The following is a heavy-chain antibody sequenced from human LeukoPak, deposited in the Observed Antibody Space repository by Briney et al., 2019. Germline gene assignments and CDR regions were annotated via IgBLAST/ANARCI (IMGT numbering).Heavy chain of an antibody. CDR3: ARVPRGSSWSVGAFDI. CDR1: GYTFTGYY. Sequence: ASVKVSCKASGYTFTGYYMHWVRQAPGQGLEWMGWINPNSGGTNCARKFQGRVTMTRDTSISTAYMELSRLRSDDTAVYYCARVPRGSSWSVGAFDIWGQGTMVTVSS. V-gene: IGHV1-2*02. D-gene: IGHD6-13*01. CDR2: INPNSGGT. J-gene: IGHJ3*02.